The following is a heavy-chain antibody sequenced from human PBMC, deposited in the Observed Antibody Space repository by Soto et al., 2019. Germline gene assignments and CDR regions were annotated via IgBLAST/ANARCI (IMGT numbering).Heavy chain of an antibody. D-gene: IGHD3-10*01. CDR1: GFTFITYT. Sequence: VQLLESGGGLVQPGGSLRLSCAASGFTFITYTMSWVRQAPGKGLEWVSTISGSGTTTYYADSVKGRFIISRDNSKNTLYLQMNSLRAEDTAVYYCAKFAYGSGSPPSWGYWGQGTLVTVSS. CDR2: ISGSGTTT. V-gene: IGHV3-23*01. CDR3: AKFAYGSGSPPSWGY. J-gene: IGHJ4*02.